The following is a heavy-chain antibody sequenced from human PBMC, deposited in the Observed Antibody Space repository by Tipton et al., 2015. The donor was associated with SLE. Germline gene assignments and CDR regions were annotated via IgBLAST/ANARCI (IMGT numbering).Heavy chain of an antibody. V-gene: IGHV4-34*01. CDR2: INHSGST. Sequence: TLSLTCAVYGGSFSGYYWSWIRQPPGKGLEWIGEINHSGSTNYNPSLKIRVTIAVDTSKNQFSLKLSSVTAADTAVYYCARAGIVATSRFYYWGQGTLVTASS. CDR1: GGSFSGYY. CDR3: ARAGIVATSRFYY. J-gene: IGHJ4*02. D-gene: IGHD5-12*01.